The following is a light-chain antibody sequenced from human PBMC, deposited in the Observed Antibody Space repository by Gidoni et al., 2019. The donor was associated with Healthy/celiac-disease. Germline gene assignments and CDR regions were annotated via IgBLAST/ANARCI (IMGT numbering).Light chain of an antibody. V-gene: IGKV3-20*01. Sequence: EIVLPQSTVTLSLYPGERATLSCRASQRVSSSYLAWYQQKPGQAPRLLIYGASSMATGIPDSFSGSGSVTDFTLTIRRLESEDFAVYYCQQYGSSPRTFGQGTKLEIK. CDR3: QQYGSSPRT. J-gene: IGKJ2*01. CDR1: QRVSSSY. CDR2: GAS.